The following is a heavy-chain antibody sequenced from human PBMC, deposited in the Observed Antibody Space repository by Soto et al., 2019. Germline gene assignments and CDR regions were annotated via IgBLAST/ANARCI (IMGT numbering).Heavy chain of an antibody. D-gene: IGHD2-15*01. J-gene: IGHJ5*02. Sequence: SETLSLTCTVSGGSISSYCWSWIRQPPVKGLEWIGYIYYSGSTNYNPSLKSRVTISVDTSKNQFSLKLSSVTAADTAVYYCAREGPRYSGGGFDPWGQGTLVTVSS. V-gene: IGHV4-59*01. CDR2: IYYSGST. CDR3: AREGPRYSGGGFDP. CDR1: GGSISSYC.